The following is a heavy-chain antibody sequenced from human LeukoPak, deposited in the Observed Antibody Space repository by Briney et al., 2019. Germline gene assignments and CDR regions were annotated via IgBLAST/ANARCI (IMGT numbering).Heavy chain of an antibody. CDR2: IIPNSGAT. J-gene: IGHJ6*02. Sequence: ASVKVSCKASGYTFTNYAISWVRQAPGQGLEWMGWIIPNSGATKYAQKFQGRVTMTWDTSISAVYMELSRLISDDTAVYYCARGEEGNYYYYYGMDVWGQGTTVTVSS. CDR3: ARGEEGNYYYYYGMDV. CDR1: GYTFTNYA. V-gene: IGHV1-2*02.